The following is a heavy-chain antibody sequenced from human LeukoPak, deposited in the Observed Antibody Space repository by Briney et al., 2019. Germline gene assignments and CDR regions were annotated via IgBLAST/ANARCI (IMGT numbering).Heavy chain of an antibody. Sequence: SQTLSLTCALSGDSFSSNSAAWNWVRQSPLRGLEWLGRTYYRSKLYTDYAVAGKSLILINTETSKNKLSLQLNSVTPEDTAVYYCARGNMDVWGKGTTVTVSS. V-gene: IGHV6-1*01. CDR1: GDSFSSNSAA. CDR2: TYYRSKLYT. CDR3: ARGNMDV. J-gene: IGHJ6*03.